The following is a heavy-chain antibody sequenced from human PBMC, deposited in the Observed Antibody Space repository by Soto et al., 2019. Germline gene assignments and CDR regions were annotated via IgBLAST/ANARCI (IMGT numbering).Heavy chain of an antibody. CDR3: ARGTLGADYHPSY. CDR1: GFTFSTYS. D-gene: IGHD2-21*02. V-gene: IGHV3-48*01. CDR2: IGSSVSTI. J-gene: IGHJ4*02. Sequence: EVQLVESGGGLVQPGGSVRLSCAASGFTFSTYSMIWVRQAPGKGLEWVSYIGSSVSTIYYADSVKGRFTISRDNAKNSLYLQMNSLRAEDTAMYYCARGTLGADYHPSYWGQGTLVTVSS.